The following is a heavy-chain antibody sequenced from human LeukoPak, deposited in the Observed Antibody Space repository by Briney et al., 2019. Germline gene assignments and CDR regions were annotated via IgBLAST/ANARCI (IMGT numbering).Heavy chain of an antibody. Sequence: GESLKISCKGSGYSFATYWIGWVRQMPGKGLELMGIVFPHDSDTRYSPSFQGQVTISADKSISTAYLQWSSLKASDTATYYCTSFNRDDYKSFDLWGQGTLVTVSS. CDR2: VFPHDSDT. D-gene: IGHD5-24*01. CDR3: TSFNRDDYKSFDL. V-gene: IGHV5-51*01. CDR1: GYSFATYW. J-gene: IGHJ4*02.